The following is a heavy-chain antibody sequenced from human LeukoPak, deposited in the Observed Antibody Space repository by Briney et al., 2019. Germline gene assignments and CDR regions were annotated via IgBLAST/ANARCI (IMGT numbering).Heavy chain of an antibody. D-gene: IGHD6-6*01. CDR2: INHSGST. Sequence: PSETLSLTCAVYGGSFSGYYWSWIRQPPGKGLEWIGEINHSGSTNYNPSLKSRVTISVDTSKNQFSLKLSSVTAADTAVYYCARVGSSSLVYYYMDVWGKGTTVTVSS. J-gene: IGHJ6*03. CDR3: ARVGSSSLVYYYMDV. CDR1: GGSFSGYY. V-gene: IGHV4-34*01.